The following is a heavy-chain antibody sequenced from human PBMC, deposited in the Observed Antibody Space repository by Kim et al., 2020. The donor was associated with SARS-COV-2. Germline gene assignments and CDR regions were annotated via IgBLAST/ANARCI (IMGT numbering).Heavy chain of an antibody. Sequence: GGSLRLSCAGSGFTFSDYWMSWVRQAPGKGLEWVATIRRDGSEKFYVASVLGRFIIFRDNAQNLLFLEMNSLRAEDTAVYYCATKGAVVFNEAQDAFPNWGQGIMVTVSS. CDR3: ATKGAVVFNEAQDAFPN. CDR2: IRRDGSEK. V-gene: IGHV3-7*01. D-gene: IGHD2-2*01. J-gene: IGHJ3*02. CDR1: GFTFSDYW.